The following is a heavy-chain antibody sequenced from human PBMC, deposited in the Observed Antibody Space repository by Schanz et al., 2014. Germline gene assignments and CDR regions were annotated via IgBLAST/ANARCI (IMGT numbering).Heavy chain of an antibody. CDR2: IGYSGVPI. Sequence: VQLVESGGGVVRPGGSLRLSCAASGFGFDDYAMSWVRQAPGKGLEWIAYIGYSGVPIYYANSVKGRFTVSRDNAKNSVHLQMNGLRAEDTAVYYCARDSIIRDMGPFDPWGQGTLVVVSS. V-gene: IGHV3-48*03. CDR3: ARDSIIRDMGPFDP. J-gene: IGHJ5*02. CDR1: GFGFDDYA.